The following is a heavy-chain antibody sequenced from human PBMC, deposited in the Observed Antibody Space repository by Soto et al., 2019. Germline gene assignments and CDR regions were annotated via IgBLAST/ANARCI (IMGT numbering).Heavy chain of an antibody. CDR2: IIPIFGTA. D-gene: IGHD1-26*01. J-gene: IGHJ4*02. CDR3: ARDGGRHSGGIDY. V-gene: IGHV1-69*01. Sequence: QVQLVQSGAEVKKPGSSVKVSCKASGGTFSSYSINWVRQAPGQGLEWMGEIIPIFGTANYAQKFQGRVTITADESTSTADMELSSLRSEDTDVYYCARDGGRHSGGIDYWGQGTVVTVSS. CDR1: GGTFSSYS.